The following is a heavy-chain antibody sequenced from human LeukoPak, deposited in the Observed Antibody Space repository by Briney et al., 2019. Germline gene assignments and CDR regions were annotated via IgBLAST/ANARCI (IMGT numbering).Heavy chain of an antibody. V-gene: IGHV4-59*01. CDR3: ARFRVDTYWYFDL. CDR2: IYYSGST. Sequence: SETLSPTCTVSGGSISGYYWSWIRQPPGKGLEWIGYIYYSGSTNYNPSLKSRVTISVDTSKNQFSLKLSSVTAADTAVYYCARFRVDTYWYFDLWGRGTLVTVPS. D-gene: IGHD5-18*01. J-gene: IGHJ2*01. CDR1: GGSISGYY.